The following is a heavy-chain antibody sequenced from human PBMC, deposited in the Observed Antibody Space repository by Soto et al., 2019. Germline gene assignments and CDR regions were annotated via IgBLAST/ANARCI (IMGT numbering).Heavy chain of an antibody. Sequence: LKISCKGSGYSFTSYWIGWVRQMPGKGLEWMGIIYPGDSDTRYSPSFQGQVTISADKSISTAYLQWSSLKASDTAMYYCARYYYDSSGYYTAGAAFFDYWGQGTLVTVSS. CDR3: ARYYYDSSGYYTAGAAFFDY. CDR1: GYSFTSYW. V-gene: IGHV5-51*01. D-gene: IGHD3-22*01. CDR2: IYPGDSDT. J-gene: IGHJ4*02.